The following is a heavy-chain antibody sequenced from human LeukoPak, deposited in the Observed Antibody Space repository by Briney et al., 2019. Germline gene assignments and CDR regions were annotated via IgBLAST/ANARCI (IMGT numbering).Heavy chain of an antibody. J-gene: IGHJ3*02. D-gene: IGHD2-15*01. CDR2: TYYRFKWYN. CDR3: ARGDCSGGICYSDSAFDI. CDR1: GDSVSSNSTA. V-gene: IGHV6-1*01. Sequence: SQTLSLTCAISGDSVSSNSTAWNWIRQSPSRGLEWLGRTYYRFKWYNDYAVSVKSRITINPDTSKNQFSLQLNSVTPEDTAVYYCARGDCSGGICYSDSAFDIWGQGTMVTVSS.